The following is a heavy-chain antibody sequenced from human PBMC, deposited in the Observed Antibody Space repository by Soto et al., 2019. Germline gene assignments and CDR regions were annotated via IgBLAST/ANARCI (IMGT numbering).Heavy chain of an antibody. D-gene: IGHD3-3*01. CDR2: ISYDGSNK. CDR3: ARDGTPYYDFWSGYYTSGWFAP. V-gene: IGHV3-30-3*01. J-gene: IGHJ5*02. CDR1: GFTFSSYA. Sequence: GGSLRLSCADSGFTFSSYAMHWVRQAPGKGLEWVAVISYDGSNKYYADCVKGRFTISRDNSKNTLYLQMNSLRAEDTAVYYCARDGTPYYDFWSGYYTSGWFAPWGPGTLVAVSS.